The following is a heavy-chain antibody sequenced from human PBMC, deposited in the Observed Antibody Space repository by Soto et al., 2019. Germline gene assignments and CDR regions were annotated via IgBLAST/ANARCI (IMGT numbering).Heavy chain of an antibody. CDR2: ISHDGSNA. Sequence: QVQLVESGGGVVQPGKSLRLSCAAAGFIFRSYGVHWVRQAPGKGLECVAVISHDGSNAYYADAVNGRFTISRDNAKNTVYLQMNSLRAEDTAVYYCATQGIEVAGTDYFDYWGQGALVTVAS. J-gene: IGHJ4*02. CDR1: GFIFRSYG. V-gene: IGHV3-30*03. CDR3: ATQGIEVAGTDYFDY. D-gene: IGHD6-19*01.